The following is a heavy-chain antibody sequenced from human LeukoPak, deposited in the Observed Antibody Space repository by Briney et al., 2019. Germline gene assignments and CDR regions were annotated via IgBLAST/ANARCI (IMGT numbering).Heavy chain of an antibody. V-gene: IGHV3-23*01. CDR3: ASAARGDNFGSSH. CDR2: ISGSGGST. Sequence: GGSLRLSCAASGFTFSSYAMSWVRQAPGKGLEWVSAISGSGGSTYYADSVKGRFTISRDNSKNTLNLQMTSLRAEDTAVYYCASAARGDNFGSSHWGQGTLVTVSS. CDR1: GFTFSSYA. D-gene: IGHD2-21*01. J-gene: IGHJ4*02.